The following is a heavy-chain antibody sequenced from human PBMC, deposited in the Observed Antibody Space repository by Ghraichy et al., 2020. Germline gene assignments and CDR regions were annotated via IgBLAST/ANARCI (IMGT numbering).Heavy chain of an antibody. Sequence: GESLNISCAASGFTFSSYGMHWVRQAPGKGLEWVAVISYDGSNKYYADSVKGRFTISRDNSKNTLYLQMNSLRAEDTAVYYCAKIWSSNPSPYFDYWGQGTLVTVSS. J-gene: IGHJ4*02. CDR1: GFTFSSYG. V-gene: IGHV3-30*18. D-gene: IGHD2-2*01. CDR3: AKIWSSNPSPYFDY. CDR2: ISYDGSNK.